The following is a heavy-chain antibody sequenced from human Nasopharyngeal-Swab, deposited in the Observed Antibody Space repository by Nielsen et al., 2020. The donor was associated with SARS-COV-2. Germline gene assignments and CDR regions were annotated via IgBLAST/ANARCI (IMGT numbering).Heavy chain of an antibody. Sequence: WIRQPPGKGLEWVSAISGSGGSTYYADSVKGRFTISRDNSKNTLYLQMNSLRAEDTAVYYCAKNPPSSDYFDYWGQGTLVTVSS. CDR2: ISGSGGST. CDR3: AKNPPSSDYFDY. J-gene: IGHJ4*02. V-gene: IGHV3-23*01.